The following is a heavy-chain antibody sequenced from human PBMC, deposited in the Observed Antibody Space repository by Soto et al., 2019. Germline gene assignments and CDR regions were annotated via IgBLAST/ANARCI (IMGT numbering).Heavy chain of an antibody. D-gene: IGHD5-12*01. J-gene: IGHJ4*02. V-gene: IGHV1-18*01. CDR1: GYTVNTYG. CDR2: ISAYNGDT. CDR3: ARGGLASILDY. Sequence: QVQLVQSGAEVKEPGASVKVSCKTSGYTVNTYGITWVRQTPGQVLDWMGWISAYNGDTNYAQKLQGRVTMTTDTSTSTAHMELRSLSSDDTAVYYCARGGLASILDYWGQGTLVTVSS.